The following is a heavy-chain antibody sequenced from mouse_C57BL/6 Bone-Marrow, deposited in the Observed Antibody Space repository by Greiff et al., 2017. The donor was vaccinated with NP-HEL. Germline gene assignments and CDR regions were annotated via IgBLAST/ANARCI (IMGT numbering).Heavy chain of an antibody. Sequence: DVKLVESGGGLVKPGGSLKLSCAASGFTFSSYAMSWVRQTPEKRLEWVATISDGGSYTYYPDNVKGRFTISRDNAKNNLYLQMSHLKSEDTAMYYCARARTPAWFAYWGQGTLVTVSA. CDR2: ISDGGSYT. CDR3: ARARTPAWFAY. V-gene: IGHV5-4*03. J-gene: IGHJ3*01. CDR1: GFTFSSYA.